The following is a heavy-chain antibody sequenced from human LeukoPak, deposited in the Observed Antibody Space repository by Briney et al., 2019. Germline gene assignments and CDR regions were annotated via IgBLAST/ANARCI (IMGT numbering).Heavy chain of an antibody. D-gene: IGHD6-13*01. Sequence: PSETLSLTCAVYGGSFSGYYWSWIRQPPGKGLEWIGEINHSGSTNHNPSLKSRVTISVDTSKNQFSLKLSSVTAADTAVYYCARGPSAGARGYYYYYYYMDVWGKGTTVTVSS. CDR1: GGSFSGYY. J-gene: IGHJ6*03. CDR2: INHSGST. CDR3: ARGPSAGARGYYYYYYYMDV. V-gene: IGHV4-34*01.